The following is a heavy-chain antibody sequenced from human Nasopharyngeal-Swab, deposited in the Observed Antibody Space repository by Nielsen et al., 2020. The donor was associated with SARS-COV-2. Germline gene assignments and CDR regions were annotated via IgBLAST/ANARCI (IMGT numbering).Heavy chain of an antibody. V-gene: IGHV1-69*13. J-gene: IGHJ6*02. CDR1: GGTFSRYA. CDR2: IIPIFGTA. CDR3: ARGRIGQQLVQSIRRDRNYYYYYGMDV. D-gene: IGHD6-13*01. Sequence: SVKGSCKASGGTFSRYAISWVRQAPGQGLDWMGGIIPIFGTANYAQKFQGRVTITADESTSTAYMELSSLRSEDTAVYYCARGRIGQQLVQSIRRDRNYYYYYGMDVWGQGTTVTVSS.